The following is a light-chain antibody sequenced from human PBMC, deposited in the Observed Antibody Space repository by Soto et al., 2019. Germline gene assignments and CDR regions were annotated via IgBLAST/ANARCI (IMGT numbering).Light chain of an antibody. CDR1: SYNIGAGYD. J-gene: IGLJ2*01. Sequence: QSVLTQPPSVSGAPGQRVTISCTGSSYNIGAGYDVHWYQQLPGTAPKLLIHGNNNRPSGVPDRVSGSKSGTSASLAITGLQAEDEAEYYCQSYDSSLKRVFGGGTKVTVL. V-gene: IGLV1-40*01. CDR2: GNN. CDR3: QSYDSSLKRV.